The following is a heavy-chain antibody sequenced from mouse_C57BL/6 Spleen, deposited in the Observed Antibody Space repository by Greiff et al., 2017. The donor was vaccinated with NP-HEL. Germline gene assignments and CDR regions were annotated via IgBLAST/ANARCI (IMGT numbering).Heavy chain of an antibody. D-gene: IGHD2-3*01. CDR3: ARDDGKYAMDY. CDR1: GYNFTSYG. Sequence: VQLQQSGAELARPGASVKLSCTASGYNFTSYGISWVKQRTGQGLEWIGEIYPRSGNNYYNEKFKGKATLTADKSSSTAYMELRSLTSEDSAVYFCARDDGKYAMDYWGQGTSVTVSS. J-gene: IGHJ4*01. V-gene: IGHV1-81*01. CDR2: IYPRSGNN.